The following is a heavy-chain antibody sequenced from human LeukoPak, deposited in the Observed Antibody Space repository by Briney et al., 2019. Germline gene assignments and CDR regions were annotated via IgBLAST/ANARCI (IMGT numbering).Heavy chain of an antibody. D-gene: IGHD3-10*01. Sequence: SETLSPTCTVSGGSISSYYWSWIRQPPGKGLEWIGYIYYSGSTNYNPSLKSRVTISVDTSKNQFSLKLSSVTAADTAVYYCAASGSYYNGPFDYWGQGTLVTVSS. CDR1: GGSISSYY. CDR3: AASGSYYNGPFDY. V-gene: IGHV4-59*01. CDR2: IYYSGST. J-gene: IGHJ4*02.